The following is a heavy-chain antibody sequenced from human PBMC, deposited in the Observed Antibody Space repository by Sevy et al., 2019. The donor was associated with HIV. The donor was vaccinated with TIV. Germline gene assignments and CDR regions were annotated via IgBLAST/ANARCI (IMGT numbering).Heavy chain of an antibody. CDR1: GYTFSSYG. CDR2: ISDYNGYT. Sequence: ASVKVSCKASGYTFSSYGISWVRQAPGQGLEWMGWISDYNGYTNYAHKFQGRVTMSTETSTRTAYMELRRLRSDDTAVYFWAREGYYYRSGTYRPPNYYGMDVWGQGTAVTVSS. J-gene: IGHJ6*02. CDR3: AREGYYYRSGTYRPPNYYGMDV. D-gene: IGHD3-10*01. V-gene: IGHV1-18*01.